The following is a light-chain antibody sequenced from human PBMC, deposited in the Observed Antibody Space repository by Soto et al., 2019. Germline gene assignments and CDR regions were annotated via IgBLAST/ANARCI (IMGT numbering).Light chain of an antibody. CDR3: QHYQSGHPIT. CDR1: QSVGTR. V-gene: IGKV3-20*01. J-gene: IGKJ5*01. CDR2: GAS. Sequence: PGERATLSCRAAQSVGTRLAWYQHKTGQAPRLLISGASSRATGIPDRFTGSGSETSFTLTISRLEPEDFALYYCQHYQSGHPITFGQGTRLEIK.